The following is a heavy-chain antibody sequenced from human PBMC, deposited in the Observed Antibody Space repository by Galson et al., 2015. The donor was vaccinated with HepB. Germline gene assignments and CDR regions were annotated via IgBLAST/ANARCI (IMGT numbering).Heavy chain of an antibody. Sequence: SLRLSCAASGYSFWRHWMSWVRQAPGKGLEWVANMNPDGSARNYVDSVKGRFTISRDNAKNSLYLQMNSLSVDDTAVYFCAREPGADVWGQGTTVIVSS. CDR1: GYSFWRHW. D-gene: IGHD1-26*01. CDR2: MNPDGSAR. J-gene: IGHJ6*02. V-gene: IGHV3-7*03. CDR3: AREPGADV.